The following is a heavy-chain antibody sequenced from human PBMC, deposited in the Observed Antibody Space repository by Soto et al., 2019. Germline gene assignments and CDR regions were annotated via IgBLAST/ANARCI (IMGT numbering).Heavy chain of an antibody. V-gene: IGHV1-46*03. D-gene: IGHD2-2*01. CDR3: VRGSKIWLWHFDL. Sequence: QVQLVQSGPEVKEPGASVRVSCEASGYTFTGHYLYWVRQAPGQGLEWMGIINPSDGTTTYAQKFEGRVTMSRDTSTSSVYMEMSSLTSDDTAVYYCVRGSKIWLWHFDLWGRGTLVTISS. J-gene: IGHJ2*01. CDR1: GYTFTGHY. CDR2: INPSDGTT.